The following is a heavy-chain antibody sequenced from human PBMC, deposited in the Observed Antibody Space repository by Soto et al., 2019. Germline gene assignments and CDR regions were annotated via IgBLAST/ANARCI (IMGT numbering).Heavy chain of an antibody. J-gene: IGHJ4*02. D-gene: IGHD6-13*01. Sequence: ASVKVSCKASGGTFSSYAISWVRQAPGQGLEWMGGIIPIFGTANYAQKFQGRVTITADESTSTAYMELSSLRSEDTAVYYCARDRWYSSSWYDLTCDYWGQGTLVTVSS. V-gene: IGHV1-69*13. CDR1: GGTFSSYA. CDR2: IIPIFGTA. CDR3: ARDRWYSSSWYDLTCDY.